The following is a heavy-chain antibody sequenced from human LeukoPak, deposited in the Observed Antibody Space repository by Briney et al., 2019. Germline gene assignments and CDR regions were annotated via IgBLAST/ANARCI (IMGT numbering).Heavy chain of an antibody. J-gene: IGHJ4*02. V-gene: IGHV3-74*01. CDR3: ARPGSAPYFF. D-gene: IGHD1-14*01. CDR1: GFTFSSYW. Sequence: GGSLRLSCVASGFTFSSYWMNWVRQAPGKGLGWVSHINSDGSSTNYADSVKGGFTISRDKAKKTLYLQMNSLRDEDTAVYYCARPGSAPYFFWGQGTLVTVSS. CDR2: INSDGSST.